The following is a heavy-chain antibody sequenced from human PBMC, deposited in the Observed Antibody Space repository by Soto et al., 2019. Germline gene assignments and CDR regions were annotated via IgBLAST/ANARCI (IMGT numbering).Heavy chain of an antibody. D-gene: IGHD3-10*01. CDR1: GGSISSYY. CDR2: IHYSGST. J-gene: IGHJ4*02. V-gene: IGHV4-59*08. CDR3: ARVGGFGATTIDY. Sequence: SETLSLTCTVSGGSISSYYWSWIRQPPGKGLEWIGFIHYSGSTNYNPSLKSRVTMSIDTSKNQFSLKLSSVTAADTAVYYCARVGGFGATTIDYWGQGTLVTVSS.